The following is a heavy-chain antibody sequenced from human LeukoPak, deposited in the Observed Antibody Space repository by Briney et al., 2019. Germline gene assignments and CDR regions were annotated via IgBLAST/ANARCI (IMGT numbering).Heavy chain of an antibody. Sequence: SETLSLTPTVPGGSISSSRYYWGWIRQPPGKGLEWIGSIYYSGSTYYNPSLKSRVTISVDTSKNQFSLKLSSVTAADTAVYYCARYSSSRTVFDYWGQGTLVTVSS. CDR1: GGSISSSRYY. J-gene: IGHJ4*02. CDR3: ARYSSSRTVFDY. D-gene: IGHD6-13*01. CDR2: IYYSGST. V-gene: IGHV4-39*01.